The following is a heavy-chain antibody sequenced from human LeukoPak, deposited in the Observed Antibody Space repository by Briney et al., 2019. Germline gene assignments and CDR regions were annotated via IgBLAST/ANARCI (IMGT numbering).Heavy chain of an antibody. CDR2: IDHSGGT. CDR3: ARGPVRGRGYGYYSYYMDV. CDR1: GGSFSDYF. Sequence: PSEALSLTCAVYGGSFSDYFWSWIRQPPGKGLEWIGEIDHSGGTNYNPSLKSRVTISVDTSKSQFSLQLSSVTAADTAVYYCARGPVRGRGYGYYSYYMDVWGKGTTVTVSS. D-gene: IGHD5-12*01. V-gene: IGHV4-34*01. J-gene: IGHJ6*03.